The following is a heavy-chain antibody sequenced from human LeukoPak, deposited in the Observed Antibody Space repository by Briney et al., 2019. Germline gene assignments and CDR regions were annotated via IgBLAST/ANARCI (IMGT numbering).Heavy chain of an antibody. Sequence: ASVKVSCKASGYTFPGYYMHWVRQAPGQGLEWMGWINPNSGGTNYAQKFQGRVTMTRDTSISTAYMELSSLRSEDTAVYYCARVLHLGYCSSTSCFIQGSAFDIWGQGTMVTVSS. D-gene: IGHD2-2*01. J-gene: IGHJ3*02. CDR1: GYTFPGYY. CDR3: ARVLHLGYCSSTSCFIQGSAFDI. V-gene: IGHV1-2*02. CDR2: INPNSGGT.